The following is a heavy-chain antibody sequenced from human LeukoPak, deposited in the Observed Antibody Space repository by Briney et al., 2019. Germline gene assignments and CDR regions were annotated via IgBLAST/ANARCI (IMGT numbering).Heavy chain of an antibody. CDR1: GFTSSSYW. J-gene: IGHJ6*02. Sequence: GGSLRLSCAASGFTSSSYWMNWLRQAPGKGLEWVANINQDGSEKYYVDSVKGRFTISRDDAKNSLYLQMNSLRVDDTAVYFCARGSGHDRVYYYGMDVWGQGTTVTVSS. D-gene: IGHD5-12*01. V-gene: IGHV3-7*03. CDR3: ARGSGHDRVYYYGMDV. CDR2: INQDGSEK.